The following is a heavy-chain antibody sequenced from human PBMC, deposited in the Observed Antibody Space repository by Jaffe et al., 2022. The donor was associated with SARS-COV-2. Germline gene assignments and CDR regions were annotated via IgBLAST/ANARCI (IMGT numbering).Heavy chain of an antibody. CDR2: IVSKTDGGTT. CDR1: GFTFTNAW. V-gene: IGHV3-15*04. CDR3: TTWGATYESY. J-gene: IGHJ4*02. D-gene: IGHD5-12*01. Sequence: EVQLVESGGGLVKPGGSLILSCTTSGFTFTNAWMSWVRQAPGKGLEWVGRIVSKTDGGTTDYAAPVKGRFTISRDDSKNTMFLQMNSLKTEDTAVYYCTTWGATYESYWGQGTLVTVSS.